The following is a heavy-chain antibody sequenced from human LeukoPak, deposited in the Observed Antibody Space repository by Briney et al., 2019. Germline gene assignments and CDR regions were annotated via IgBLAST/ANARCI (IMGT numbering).Heavy chain of an antibody. J-gene: IGHJ4*02. CDR2: IYYSGST. D-gene: IGHD1-7*01. CDR1: GGSISSGGYY. CDR3: ARVLPGIYTNWNYAFDY. Sequence: SQTLSLTCTVSGGSISSGGYYWSWIRQHPGKSLEWIGYIYYSGSTYYNPSLKSRVTISVDTSKNQFSLKLSSVTAADTAVYYCARVLPGIYTNWNYAFDYWGQGTLVTVSS. V-gene: IGHV4-31*03.